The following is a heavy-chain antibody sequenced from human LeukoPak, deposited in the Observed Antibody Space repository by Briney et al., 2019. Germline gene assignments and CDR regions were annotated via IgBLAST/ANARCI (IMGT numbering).Heavy chain of an antibody. CDR2: IKQDGSEK. CDR3: ARDLFSTAGAYDY. Sequence: PGGSLRLSCAASGFTFSTYWMSWVRQAPGKGLEWVANIKQDGSEKYYVDSMNGRFTISRDNAKNSLYLQMNSLRAEDTAIYYCARDLFSTAGAYDYWGQGTLVTVSS. V-gene: IGHV3-7*01. D-gene: IGHD1-26*01. J-gene: IGHJ4*02. CDR1: GFTFSTYW.